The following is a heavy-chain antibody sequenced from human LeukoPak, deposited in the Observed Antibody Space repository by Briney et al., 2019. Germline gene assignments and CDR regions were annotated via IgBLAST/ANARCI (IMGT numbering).Heavy chain of an antibody. V-gene: IGHV1-2*02. CDR2: INPNSGGT. CDR3: ARGPPLDPITSDYYGMDV. Sequence: ASVKVSCKASGYTFTGYYMHWVRQAPGQGLEWMGWINPNSGGTNYAQKFQGRVTMTRDTSISTAYMELSRLRSEDTAVYYCARGPPLDPITSDYYGMDVWGQGTTVTVSS. CDR1: GYTFTGYY. D-gene: IGHD1-14*01. J-gene: IGHJ6*02.